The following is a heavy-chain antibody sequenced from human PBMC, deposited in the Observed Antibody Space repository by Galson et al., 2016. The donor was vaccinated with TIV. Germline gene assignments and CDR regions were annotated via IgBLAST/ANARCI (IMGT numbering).Heavy chain of an antibody. Sequence: SLRLSCAASGFTFPNHWMHWVRQAPGKGLVWVARVNRDGSGTNYADSVKGRFTISRDNAKNTLYLQMNNLRAEDTAVYYCARRRYSGTYLEDDWGQGTLVTVSS. CDR2: VNRDGSGT. CDR3: ARRRYSGTYLEDD. D-gene: IGHD1-26*01. V-gene: IGHV3-74*01. J-gene: IGHJ4*02. CDR1: GFTFPNHW.